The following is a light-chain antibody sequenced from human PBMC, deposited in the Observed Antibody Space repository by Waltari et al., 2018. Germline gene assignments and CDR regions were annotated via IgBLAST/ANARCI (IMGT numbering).Light chain of an antibody. CDR3: CSYAGSVV. Sequence: QSALTQPRSVSGSPGQSVTISCTGTSSDVGGYNYVSWYQQHPGKAAKLMIYDVSKRPSGVPHRFSGSKSGTTASLTIAGLQAEDEADYYCCSYAGSVVFGGGTKLTVL. J-gene: IGLJ2*01. CDR1: SSDVGGYNY. CDR2: DVS. V-gene: IGLV2-11*01.